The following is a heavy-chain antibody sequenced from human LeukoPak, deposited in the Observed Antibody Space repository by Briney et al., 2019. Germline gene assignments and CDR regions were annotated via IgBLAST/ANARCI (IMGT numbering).Heavy chain of an antibody. CDR1: GYTFTSYA. D-gene: IGHD5-18*01. V-gene: IGHV1-3*01. CDR3: AGGYGFDDAFDI. Sequence: ASVKVSCKASGYTFTSYAMHWVRQAPGQRLEWMGWINAGNGNTKYSQKFQGRVTMTRDTSISTAYMELSRLRSDDTAVYYCAGGYGFDDAFDIWGQGTMVTVSS. CDR2: INAGNGNT. J-gene: IGHJ3*02.